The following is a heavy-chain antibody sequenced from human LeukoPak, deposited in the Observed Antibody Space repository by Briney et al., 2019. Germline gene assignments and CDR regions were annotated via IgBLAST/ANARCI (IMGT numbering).Heavy chain of an antibody. CDR2: IKSKTDGGTT. Sequence: PGGSLRLSCAASGFTFINAWMSWVRQAPGKGLEWVGHIKSKTDGGTTDYAAPVKGRFTISRDDSKNTLYLQMNSLKIEDTAVYYCTTVRLYYYYGMDVWGQGTTVTVSS. CDR3: TTVRLYYYYGMDV. V-gene: IGHV3-15*01. J-gene: IGHJ6*02. CDR1: GFTFINAW.